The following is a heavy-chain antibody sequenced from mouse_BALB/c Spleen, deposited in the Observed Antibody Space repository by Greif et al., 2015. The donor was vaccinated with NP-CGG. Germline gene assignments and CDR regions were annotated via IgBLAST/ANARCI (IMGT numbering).Heavy chain of an antibody. CDR2: INPSNGGT. CDR3: TTIYYDYDGYAMDY. J-gene: IGHJ4*01. V-gene: IGHV1S16*01. CDR1: GYTFTSYY. D-gene: IGHD2-4*01. Sequence: QVQLQQPGAELVKPGASVKLSCKASGYTFTSYYMYWVKQRPGQGLEWIGEINPSNGGTNFNEKFKSKATLTVDKSSSTAYMQLSSLTSEDSAVYYCTTIYYDYDGYAMDYWGQGTSVTVSS.